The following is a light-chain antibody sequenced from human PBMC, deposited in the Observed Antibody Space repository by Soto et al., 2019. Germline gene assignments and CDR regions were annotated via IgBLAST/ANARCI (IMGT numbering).Light chain of an antibody. CDR2: SNN. J-gene: IGLJ2*01. CDR1: SSNIGSNA. Sequence: QSVLTQPPSVSGTPGQRVTISCSGSSSNIGSNAVNWYQQLPGTAPKLLIYSNNQRPSGVPDRFSGSKSGTSASLAISGLQSEDEADCYCAAWDDSLNGVVFGGGTKLTVL. CDR3: AAWDDSLNGVV. V-gene: IGLV1-44*01.